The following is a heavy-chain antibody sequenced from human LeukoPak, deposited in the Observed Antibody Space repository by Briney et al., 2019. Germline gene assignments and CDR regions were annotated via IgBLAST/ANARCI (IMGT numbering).Heavy chain of an antibody. Sequence: GGSLRLSCAASGFTFSSYSMNWVRQAPGKGLEWVSSISSSSSYIYYADSVKGRFTISRDNAKNSLYLQMNSLRAEDTAVYYCARATILGLFDPGGQGTLVTVSS. CDR1: GFTFSSYS. V-gene: IGHV3-21*01. D-gene: IGHD3-9*01. CDR3: ARATILGLFDP. J-gene: IGHJ5*02. CDR2: ISSSSSYI.